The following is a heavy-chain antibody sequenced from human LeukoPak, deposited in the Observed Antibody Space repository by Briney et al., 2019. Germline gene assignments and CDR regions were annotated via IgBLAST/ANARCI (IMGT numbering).Heavy chain of an antibody. J-gene: IGHJ4*02. D-gene: IGHD3-22*01. CDR3: ARSKNYFDTSGYYMPIDS. Sequence: GGSLRLSCAASGFTFSSNTMNWVRQAPGEGLEWVSSISSSTTYIYYADSVKGRFTISRDNAKNSLYLQMNSLRAEDTAVYYCARSKNYFDTSGYYMPIDSWGQGTLVTVSS. CDR2: ISSSTTYI. CDR1: GFTFSSNT. V-gene: IGHV3-21*01.